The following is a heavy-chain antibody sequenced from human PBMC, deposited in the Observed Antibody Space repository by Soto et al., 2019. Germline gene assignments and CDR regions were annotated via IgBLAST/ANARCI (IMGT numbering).Heavy chain of an antibody. V-gene: IGHV1-69*13. D-gene: IGHD6-6*01. CDR1: GGTFSSYA. CDR2: IIPIFGTA. Sequence: SVKVSWKASGGTFSSYAISWVRQAPGQGPEWMGGIIPIFGTANYAQKFQGRVTITADESTSTAYTELSSLRSEDTAVYYCARGNGYSSSSLWFDPWGQGTLVTVSS. J-gene: IGHJ5*02. CDR3: ARGNGYSSSSLWFDP.